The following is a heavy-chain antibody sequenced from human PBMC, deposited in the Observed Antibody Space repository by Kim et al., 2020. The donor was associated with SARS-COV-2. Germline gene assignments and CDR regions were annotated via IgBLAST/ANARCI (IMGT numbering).Heavy chain of an antibody. Sequence: YSPSLKGKLTITKDTSRHQVVLTMTNMDPVDTATYYCARRPSGFDKPFFDYWGQGTLVTVSS. D-gene: IGHD3-10*01. J-gene: IGHJ4*02. V-gene: IGHV2-5*01. CDR3: ARRPSGFDKPFFDY.